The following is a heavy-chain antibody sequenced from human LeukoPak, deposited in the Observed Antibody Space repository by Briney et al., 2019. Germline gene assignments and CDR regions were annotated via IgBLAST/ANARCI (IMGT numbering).Heavy chain of an antibody. V-gene: IGHV1-46*01. J-gene: IGHJ4*02. D-gene: IGHD3-22*01. CDR2: INPSGGST. Sequence: ASVKVSCKASGYTFTNYYMHWVRQAPGQGLEWMGIINPSGGSTSYAQKFQGRVTMTRDMSTSTVYMELSSLRSDDTAVYYCAGEPQMRYYDSSGYLSYWGQGTLVTVSS. CDR3: AGEPQMRYYDSSGYLSY. CDR1: GYTFTNYY.